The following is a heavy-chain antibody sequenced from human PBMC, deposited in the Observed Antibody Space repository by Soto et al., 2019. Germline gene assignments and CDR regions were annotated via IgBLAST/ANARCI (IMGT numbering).Heavy chain of an antibody. V-gene: IGHV1-46*01. CDR2: INPNGGST. Sequence: QVQLVQSGAEVKRPGASVKVSCKASGYTFTTYYMHWVRQAPGQGLEWLGIINPNGGSTTYAQKCQGRVTMTRDTSTSTVYLELSSLRYEDTAVYYCARAGYCSGGTCFHGNCDYWGQGTLVTVSA. D-gene: IGHD2-15*01. CDR1: GYTFTTYY. CDR3: ARAGYCSGGTCFHGNCDY. J-gene: IGHJ4*02.